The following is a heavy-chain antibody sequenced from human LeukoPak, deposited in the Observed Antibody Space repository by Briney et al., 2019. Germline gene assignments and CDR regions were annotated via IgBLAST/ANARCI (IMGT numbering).Heavy chain of an antibody. Sequence: KPSETLSLTCTVSGGSISNYHWTWIRQPAGKGLEWIGQIHTSGSTNYNPPLKSRVSMSIDTTEDQVSLTIRSVTAADTAFYYCARREISSGWSFDYWGQGTLVTVSS. CDR1: GGSISNYH. D-gene: IGHD6-19*01. V-gene: IGHV4-4*07. CDR3: ARREISSGWSFDY. J-gene: IGHJ4*02. CDR2: IHTSGST.